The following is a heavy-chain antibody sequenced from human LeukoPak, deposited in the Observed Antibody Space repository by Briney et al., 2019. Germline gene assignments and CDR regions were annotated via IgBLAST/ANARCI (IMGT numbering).Heavy chain of an antibody. Sequence: SETLSLTCAVSGYSISSGYYWGWIRQPPGKGLEWIGSIYHSGSTYYNPSLKGRVTISVDTSKNQFSLKLSSVTAADTAVYYCARLYMVPSYYYYYMDVWGKGTTVTVSS. CDR3: ARLYMVPSYYYYYMDV. J-gene: IGHJ6*03. CDR1: GYSISSGYY. D-gene: IGHD3-10*01. CDR2: IYHSGST. V-gene: IGHV4-38-2*01.